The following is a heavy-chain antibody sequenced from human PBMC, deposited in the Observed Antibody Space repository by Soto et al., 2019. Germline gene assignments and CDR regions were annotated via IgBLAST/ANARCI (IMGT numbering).Heavy chain of an antibody. D-gene: IGHD1-26*01. J-gene: IGHJ4*02. CDR1: GFTFSSYA. CDR2: ISGSGGST. V-gene: IGHV3-23*01. Sequence: PGGSLRLSCAASGFTFSSYAMSWVRQAPGKGLEWVSAISGSGGSTYYADSVKGRFTISRDNSKNTLHLQMNSLRAEDTAVYYCAKIVAVYSGSYYFDYWGQGTLVTVSS. CDR3: AKIVAVYSGSYYFDY.